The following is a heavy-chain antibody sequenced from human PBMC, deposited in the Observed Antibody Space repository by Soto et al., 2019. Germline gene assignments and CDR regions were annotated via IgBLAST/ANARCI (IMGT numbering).Heavy chain of an antibody. CDR2: INAGNGNT. CDR1: GYTFTSYA. V-gene: IGHV1-3*01. CDR3: ARDAQIGHGYSVYRTY. D-gene: IGHD5-12*01. J-gene: IGHJ4*02. Sequence: ASVKVSCKASGYTFTSYAMHWVRQAPGQRLEWMGWINAGNGNTKYSQKFQGRVTITRDTSASTAYMELRSLRSDDTAVYFCARDAQIGHGYSVYRTYWGQGTLVTVSS.